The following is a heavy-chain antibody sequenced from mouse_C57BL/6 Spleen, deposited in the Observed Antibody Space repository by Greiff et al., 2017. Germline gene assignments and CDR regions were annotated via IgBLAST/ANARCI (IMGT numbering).Heavy chain of an antibody. V-gene: IGHV10-3*01. J-gene: IGHJ3*01. CDR1: GFTFNTYA. D-gene: IGHD4-1*01. CDR3: VRETGTWFAY. Sequence: EVHLVESGGGLVQPKGSLTLSCAASGFTFNTYAMHWVRQAPGKGLEWVARIRSKGSNYATYYADSVKDRFTISRDDSQSMLYLQMNNLKTEDTAMYYCVRETGTWFAYWGQGTLVTVSA. CDR2: IRSKGSNYAT.